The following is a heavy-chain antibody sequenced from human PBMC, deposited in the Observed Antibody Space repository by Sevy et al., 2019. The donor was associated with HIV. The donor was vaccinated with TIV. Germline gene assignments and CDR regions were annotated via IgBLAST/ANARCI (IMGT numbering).Heavy chain of an antibody. Sequence: GGSLRLSCAASGFSFSSDWMHWVRQAPGKGLEWVANIKQDESEKYYAASVKGRFTISRDNAKNSVYLQMNSLRPEDTAIYYSARGTSGSFDYWGQGTLVTVSS. CDR2: IKQDESEK. D-gene: IGHD2-2*01. CDR3: ARGTSGSFDY. CDR1: GFSFSSDW. J-gene: IGHJ4*02. V-gene: IGHV3-7*03.